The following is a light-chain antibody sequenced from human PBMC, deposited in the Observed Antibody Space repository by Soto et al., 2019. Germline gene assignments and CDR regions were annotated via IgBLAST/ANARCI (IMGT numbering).Light chain of an antibody. V-gene: IGKV1-27*01. CDR2: AAS. Sequence: DIQMTQSPFSLSASVGDRFTITCRASQGINNYLAWYQQKVGEVPKLLIYAASTLQSGVPSRFSGSGSGTDFTLTISSLQPEDVATYYCQTYNSAVDTFGGGTTGDIK. CDR3: QTYNSAVDT. CDR1: QGINNY. J-gene: IGKJ4*01.